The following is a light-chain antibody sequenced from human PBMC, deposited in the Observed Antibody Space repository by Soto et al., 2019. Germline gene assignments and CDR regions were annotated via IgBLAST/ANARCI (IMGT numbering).Light chain of an antibody. J-gene: IGKJ3*01. V-gene: IGKV3-15*01. CDR1: QSISSN. Sequence: EIVMTQSPATLSVSPGERATLSCRASQSISSNLAWYPQKPGQAPRLLIYGASPRATGTPATFSVSGSGTGFTLSSSGLQSEDGVVYEDQDDNNWPFNFGPGTKVDIK. CDR3: QDDNNWPFN. CDR2: GAS.